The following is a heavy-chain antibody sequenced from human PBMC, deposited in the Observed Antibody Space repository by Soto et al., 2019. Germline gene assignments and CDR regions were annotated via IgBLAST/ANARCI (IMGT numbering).Heavy chain of an antibody. D-gene: IGHD6-19*01. CDR3: ARARTLNWLVPFNY. J-gene: IGHJ4*02. Sequence: ASVKVSCKASGYAFSSYGISWVRQAPGQGLEWMGWINVHNGDTEYTQKLQGRVTMTTDTSTKTGYMELRSLRSDDTAVYYCARARTLNWLVPFNYWGQGTVVTVSS. CDR1: GYAFSSYG. CDR2: INVHNGDT. V-gene: IGHV1-18*01.